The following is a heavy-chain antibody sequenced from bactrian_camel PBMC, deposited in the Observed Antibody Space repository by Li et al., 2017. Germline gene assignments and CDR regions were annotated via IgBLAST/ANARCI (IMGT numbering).Heavy chain of an antibody. D-gene: IGHD7*01. CDR3: AKWDGTHSINY. J-gene: IGHJ4*01. CDR2: INNRGNDT. Sequence: QLVESGGVLVQPGGSLSLSCAASGFSFSSYSMSWVRQAPGKGLEWVSGINNRGNDTIYADSVKGRFTISRDNANNILYLQLNGLNTDDAAMYYCAKWDGTHSINYWGQGTQVTV. CDR1: GFSFSSYS. V-gene: IGHV3S42*01.